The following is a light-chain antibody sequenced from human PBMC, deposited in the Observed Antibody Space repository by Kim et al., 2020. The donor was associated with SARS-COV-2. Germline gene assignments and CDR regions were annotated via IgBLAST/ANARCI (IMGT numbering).Light chain of an antibody. Sequence: SYELTQPSSVSVSPGQTARITCSGDLLAKKYARWFQQKPGQAPVVVIYKHNERPSGIPERFSGSSSGTTVTLTISGAQVEDEADYYCYSAADNKGVFGGGTKLTVL. J-gene: IGLJ3*02. CDR3: YSAADNKGV. V-gene: IGLV3-27*01. CDR1: LLAKKY. CDR2: KHN.